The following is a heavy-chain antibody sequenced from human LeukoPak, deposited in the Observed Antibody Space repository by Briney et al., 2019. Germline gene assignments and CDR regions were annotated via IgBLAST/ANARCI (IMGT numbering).Heavy chain of an antibody. D-gene: IGHD3-22*01. J-gene: IGHJ4*02. Sequence: SETLSLTCTVSGGSISSYYWSWIRQPPGKGLEWIGYIYYSGSTNYNPSLKSRVTISVDTSKNQFSLKLSSVTAADTAVYYCARHDSSGYFFYWGRGTLVTVSS. CDR3: ARHDSSGYFFY. CDR1: GGSISSYY. V-gene: IGHV4-59*01. CDR2: IYYSGST.